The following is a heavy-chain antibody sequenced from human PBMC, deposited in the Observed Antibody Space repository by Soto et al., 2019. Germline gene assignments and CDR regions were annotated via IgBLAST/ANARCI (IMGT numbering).Heavy chain of an antibody. CDR1: GFTFDDYG. J-gene: IGHJ4*02. CDR3: VRGASLNFDY. CDR2: VNWNGGST. V-gene: IGHV3-20*04. D-gene: IGHD1-26*01. Sequence: EVQLVESGGGVLRPGGSLRLSCAASGFTFDDYGMSWARQAPGKGLEWVSGVNWNGGSTGYADSVKGRFTISRDNAKNSRYLKMNSLRAEDTAFYYCVRGASLNFDYWGQGTLVTVSS.